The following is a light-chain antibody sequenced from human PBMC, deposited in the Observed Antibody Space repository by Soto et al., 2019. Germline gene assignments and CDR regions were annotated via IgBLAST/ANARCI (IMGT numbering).Light chain of an antibody. CDR3: QQLTSYPIT. CDR2: AAS. V-gene: IGKV1-9*01. Sequence: IQLTQSPSSLSASVGDRVTISCRASQAISTYLAWYQQKPGKAPQLLIFAASTLHSGVPSRFSGSGSGTDLTLHISSLQAEDFATYYCQQLTSYPITFGQGTRLEIK. CDR1: QAISTY. J-gene: IGKJ5*01.